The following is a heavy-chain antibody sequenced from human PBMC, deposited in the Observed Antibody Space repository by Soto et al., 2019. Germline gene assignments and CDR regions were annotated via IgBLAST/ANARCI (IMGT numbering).Heavy chain of an antibody. V-gene: IGHV4-31*03. CDR1: GGSISSGGYY. D-gene: IGHD4-17*01. CDR3: ARGMDYGDYASYNWFDP. J-gene: IGHJ5*02. Sequence: SETLSLTYTVSGGSISSGGYYWNWIRQLPGKGLEWIGYIYYSGSTYYNPSLKSRISISVDTSKNQFSLEVTSVTAADTAVYYCARGMDYGDYASYNWFDPWGQGTLVTVSS. CDR2: IYYSGST.